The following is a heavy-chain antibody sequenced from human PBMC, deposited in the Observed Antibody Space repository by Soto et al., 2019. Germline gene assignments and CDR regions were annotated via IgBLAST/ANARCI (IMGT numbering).Heavy chain of an antibody. CDR1: GYTFTGYY. D-gene: IGHD6-13*01. CDR2: INPNSGGT. J-gene: IGHJ6*02. Sequence: ASVKVSCKASGYTFTGYYMHWVRQAPGQGLEWMGWINPNSGGTNYAQKFQGRVTMTRDTSISTACMELSRLRSDDTAVYYCARGDSSSWFNGYYYYGMDVWGQGTTVTVSS. V-gene: IGHV1-2*02. CDR3: ARGDSSSWFNGYYYYGMDV.